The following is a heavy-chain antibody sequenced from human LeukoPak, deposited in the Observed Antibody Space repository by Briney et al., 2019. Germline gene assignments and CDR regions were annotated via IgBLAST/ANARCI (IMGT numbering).Heavy chain of an antibody. D-gene: IGHD3-3*01. CDR2: ISGSGGSK. CDR3: AKRNLVLRFLEWLSYYFDY. CDR1: GFTFSSYA. J-gene: IGHJ4*02. V-gene: IGHV3-23*01. Sequence: GGSLRLSCAASGFTFSSYAMSWVRQAPGEGLEWVSAISGSGGSKYYADSVKGRFTISRDNSKNTLYLQMNSLRAEDTAVYYCAKRNLVLRFLEWLSYYFDYWGQGTLVTVSS.